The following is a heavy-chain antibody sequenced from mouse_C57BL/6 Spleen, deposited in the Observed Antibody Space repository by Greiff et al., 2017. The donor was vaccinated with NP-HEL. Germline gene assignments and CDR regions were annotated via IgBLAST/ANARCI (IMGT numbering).Heavy chain of an antibody. Sequence: EVQLQQSGAELVRPGASVKLSCTASGFNIKDYYMHWVKQRPEQGLEWIGRIDPEAGDTDYAPKFQGKATMTADTSSNTAYLQISRLTSEDTAVYYCTTLLTLKLGRNYWGQGTTLTVSS. J-gene: IGHJ2*01. CDR1: GFNIKDYY. D-gene: IGHD4-1*01. CDR2: IDPEAGDT. V-gene: IGHV14-1*01. CDR3: TTLLTLKLGRNY.